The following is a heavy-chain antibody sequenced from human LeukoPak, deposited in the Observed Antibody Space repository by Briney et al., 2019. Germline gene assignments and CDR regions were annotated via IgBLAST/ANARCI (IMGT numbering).Heavy chain of an antibody. V-gene: IGHV1-46*01. D-gene: IGHD5-24*01. CDR3: ARDPFRDGFVNGAFDF. Sequence: ASVKVSCKASGYTFTSYYMHWVRQAPGQGLEWMGIINPSGGSTTYAQNFRGRVTLTRDMSTSTVCMELSSLRSEDTAVYYCARDPFRDGFVNGAFDFWGQGTMVTVSS. CDR1: GYTFTSYY. J-gene: IGHJ3*01. CDR2: INPSGGST.